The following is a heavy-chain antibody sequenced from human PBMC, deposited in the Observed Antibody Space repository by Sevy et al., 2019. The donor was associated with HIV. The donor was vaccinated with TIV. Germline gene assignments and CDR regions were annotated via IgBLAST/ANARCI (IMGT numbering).Heavy chain of an antibody. V-gene: IGHV3-49*03. CDR1: GFTFGDYA. D-gene: IGHD2-15*01. CDR2: IRSKAYGGTT. Sequence: GGSLRLSCTASGFTFGDYAMSWFRQAPGKGLEWVGFIRSKAYGGTTEYAASVKGRFTISRDDSKSIAYLQMNSLKTEDTAVYYCTRDRRGVVAATPADAFDIWGQGTMVTVSS. J-gene: IGHJ3*02. CDR3: TRDRRGVVAATPADAFDI.